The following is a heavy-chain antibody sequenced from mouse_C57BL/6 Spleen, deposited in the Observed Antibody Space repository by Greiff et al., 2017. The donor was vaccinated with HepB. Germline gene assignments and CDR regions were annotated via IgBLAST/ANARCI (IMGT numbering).Heavy chain of an antibody. CDR2: IYPGSGNT. CDR3: ASYGSSYINWYFDV. CDR1: GYSFTSYY. J-gene: IGHJ1*03. V-gene: IGHV1-66*01. D-gene: IGHD1-1*01. Sequence: VQLQQSGPELVKPGASVKISCKASGYSFTSYYIHWVKQRPGQGLEWIGWIYPGSGNTKYNEKFKGKATLTADTSSSTAYMQLSSLTSEDSAVYYCASYGSSYINWYFDVWGTGTTVTVSS.